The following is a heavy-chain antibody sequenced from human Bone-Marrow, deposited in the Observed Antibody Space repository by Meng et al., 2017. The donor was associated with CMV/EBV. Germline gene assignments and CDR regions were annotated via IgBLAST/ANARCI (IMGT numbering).Heavy chain of an antibody. CDR1: GFTLTNSA. CDR3: ARGNPHRWWLLTRRMSGFDY. V-gene: IGHV1-8*02. CDR2: MNPNSGNT. J-gene: IGHJ4*02. D-gene: IGHD2-21*02. Sequence: ASVKVSCKASGFTLTNSAIQWVRQARGQRLEWMGWMNPNSGNTGYAQKFQGRVTMTRNTSISTAYMELSSLRSEDTAVYYCARGNPHRWWLLTRRMSGFDYWGQGTLVTVSS.